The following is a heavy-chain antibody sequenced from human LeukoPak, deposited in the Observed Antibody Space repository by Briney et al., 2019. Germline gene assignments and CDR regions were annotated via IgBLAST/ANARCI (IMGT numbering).Heavy chain of an antibody. CDR3: ASDNWSPES. CDR1: GFPFSSYN. J-gene: IGHJ5*02. V-gene: IGHV3-33*03. CDR2: IWSDGGSQ. Sequence: GSLRLSCAASGFPFSSYNMHWIRQAPGKGLEWVAFIWSDGGSQNYADSLRGRLTISRDNSKNTLYLHVSSLRGEDTAVYYCASDNWSPESWGQGTLVSVSS. D-gene: IGHD1-20*01.